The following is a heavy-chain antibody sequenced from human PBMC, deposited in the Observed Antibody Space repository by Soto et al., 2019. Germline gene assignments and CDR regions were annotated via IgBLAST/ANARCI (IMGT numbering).Heavy chain of an antibody. Sequence: GGSLRLSCAASGFTFSSYAMSWVRQAPGKGLEWVSDISGSGGSTYYADSVKGRFTISRDNSKNTLYLQMNSLRAEDTAVYYCAKDTPSFYVILTVYYMDVWGKGTTVTV. D-gene: IGHD3-9*01. CDR3: AKDTPSFYVILTVYYMDV. J-gene: IGHJ6*03. V-gene: IGHV3-23*01. CDR1: GFTFSSYA. CDR2: ISGSGGST.